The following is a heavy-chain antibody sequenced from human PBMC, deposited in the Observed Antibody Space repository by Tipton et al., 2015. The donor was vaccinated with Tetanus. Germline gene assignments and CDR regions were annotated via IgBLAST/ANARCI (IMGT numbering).Heavy chain of an antibody. D-gene: IGHD3-10*01. Sequence: TLSLTCTVSGGSISDKKYYWGWIRQPPGKGLEWTASIYFEGSTYYSPSLESRVSIAVDTSQNVFSLKLTSASDADTAVYYCARHLYGYWFDPWGQGTLVTVSS. J-gene: IGHJ5*02. CDR1: GGSISDKKYY. CDR3: ARHLYGYWFDP. CDR2: IYFEGST. V-gene: IGHV4-39*02.